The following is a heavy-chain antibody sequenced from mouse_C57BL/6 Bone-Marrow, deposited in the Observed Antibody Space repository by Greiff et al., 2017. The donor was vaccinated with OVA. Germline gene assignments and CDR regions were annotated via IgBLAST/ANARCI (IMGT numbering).Heavy chain of an antibody. V-gene: IGHV1-19*01. D-gene: IGHD2-1*01. CDR3: AERGSTAWFAY. CDR1: GYTFTDYY. Sequence: EVKLQQSGPVLVKPGASVKMSCKASGYTFTDYYMNWVKQSHGKSLEWIGVINPYNGGTSYNQKFKGKATLTVDKSSSTAYMELNSLTSEDSAVYYCAERGSTAWFAYWGQGTLVTVSA. J-gene: IGHJ3*01. CDR2: INPYNGGT.